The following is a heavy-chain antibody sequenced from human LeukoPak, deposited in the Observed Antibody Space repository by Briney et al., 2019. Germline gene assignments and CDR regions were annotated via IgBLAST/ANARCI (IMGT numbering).Heavy chain of an antibody. CDR1: GGSISSYY. CDR2: IYTSGST. J-gene: IGHJ5*02. Sequence: ASETLSLTCTVSGGSISSYYWSWIRQPAGKGLEWIGRIYTSGSTNYNPSLKSRVTMSVDTSKNQFSLKLSSVTAADTAVYYCARDGTVNNPAYNWFDPWGQGTLVTVSS. CDR3: ARDGTVNNPAYNWFDP. V-gene: IGHV4-4*07. D-gene: IGHD4-11*01.